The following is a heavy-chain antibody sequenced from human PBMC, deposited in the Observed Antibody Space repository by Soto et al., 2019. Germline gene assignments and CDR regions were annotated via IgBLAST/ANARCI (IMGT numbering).Heavy chain of an antibody. D-gene: IGHD6-25*01. Sequence: EVQLLESGGGLVQPGGSLRLSCAAFGFTFSSYAMSWVRQAPGKGLLWVSGISGSGGSTFYADSVKGRFTISRDNSKIALFLQMTSPRAEDTDLYYCACLSSGWQLDFDFWGQGTLVADCS. CDR2: ISGSGGST. CDR1: GFTFSSYA. V-gene: IGHV3-23*01. CDR3: ACLSSGWQLDFDF. J-gene: IGHJ4*02.